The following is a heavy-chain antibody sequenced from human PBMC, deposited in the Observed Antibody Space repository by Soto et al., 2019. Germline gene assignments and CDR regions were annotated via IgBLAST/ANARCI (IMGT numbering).Heavy chain of an antibody. Sequence: QVQLVQSGAEVKKPGASVKVSCKASGYTFTSYGIIWVRQAPGQGLEWMGWISAYNGNTNYAQKLQGRVNMTADTSTSTAYRELRSLRSDDTAVYYCARDRGSYALDYWGQGTLVTVSS. CDR3: ARDRGSYALDY. J-gene: IGHJ4*02. CDR1: GYTFTSYG. V-gene: IGHV1-18*01. CDR2: ISAYNGNT. D-gene: IGHD1-26*01.